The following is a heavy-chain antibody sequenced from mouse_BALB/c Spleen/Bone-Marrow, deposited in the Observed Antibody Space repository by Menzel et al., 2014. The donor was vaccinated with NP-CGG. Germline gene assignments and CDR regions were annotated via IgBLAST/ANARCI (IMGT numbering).Heavy chain of an antibody. V-gene: IGHV2-6-1*01. CDR2: ILSDGST. Sequence: QVQLKQSGPGLVAPSQSLSITCTISGFSLTNYGVHWVRQPPGKGLEWLLVILSDGSTTYNSPLKSRLSISRDNAKSQVFLNMNSLQTDDTAMYYCARGYVKPPRYAMDYWGQGTSVTVSS. D-gene: IGHD2-10*02. J-gene: IGHJ4*01. CDR1: GFSLTNYG. CDR3: ARGYVKPPRYAMDY.